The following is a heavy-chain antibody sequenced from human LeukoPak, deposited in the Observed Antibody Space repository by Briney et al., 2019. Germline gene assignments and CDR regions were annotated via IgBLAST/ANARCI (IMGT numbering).Heavy chain of an antibody. CDR1: GGTFSSYA. V-gene: IGHV1-69*01. CDR2: IIPIFGTA. CDR3: ARDLLGPDLDYYGSGSYFDY. Sequence: SVKVSCKASGGTFSSYAISWVRQAPGQGLEWMGGIIPIFGTANYAQKFQGRVTITADESTSTAYMELSSLRSEDTAVYYCARDLLGPDLDYYGSGSYFDYWGQGTLVTVSS. D-gene: IGHD3-10*01. J-gene: IGHJ4*02.